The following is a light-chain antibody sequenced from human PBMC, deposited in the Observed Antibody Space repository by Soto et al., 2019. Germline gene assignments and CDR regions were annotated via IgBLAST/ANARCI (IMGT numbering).Light chain of an antibody. V-gene: IGLV1-40*01. CDR2: GNT. J-gene: IGLJ3*02. CDR1: SSNIGAGYD. CDR3: QSYDSSLNNWV. Sequence: QSVLTQPPSVSGAPGQRVTISCTGSSSNIGAGYDIHWYQHLPGTAPRLLIYGNTNRPSGVPDRFSASKSGTSPSLAITGLQAEDEADYYCQSYDSSLNNWVFGGGTKVTVL.